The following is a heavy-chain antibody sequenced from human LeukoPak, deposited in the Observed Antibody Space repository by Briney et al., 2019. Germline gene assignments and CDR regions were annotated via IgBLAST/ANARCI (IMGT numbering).Heavy chain of an antibody. CDR3: AKQRYGGEDY. Sequence: GESLRLSCAASGFTFSRYNMDWVRQAPGKGLEWVSYINTGSNTIYYADSVKGRFTISRDNAKNSLFLQMNSLRAEDTAVYYCAKQRYGGEDYWGQGTLVTVSS. V-gene: IGHV3-48*04. D-gene: IGHD3-16*01. CDR2: INTGSNTI. CDR1: GFTFSRYN. J-gene: IGHJ4*02.